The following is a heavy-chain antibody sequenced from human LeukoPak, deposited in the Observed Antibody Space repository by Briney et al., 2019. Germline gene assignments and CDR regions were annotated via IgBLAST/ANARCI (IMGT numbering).Heavy chain of an antibody. D-gene: IGHD6-13*01. CDR1: GYTFTSYD. V-gene: IGHV1-8*01. Sequence: AAVKVSCKASGYTFTSYDINWVRQPTGQGLEWMGWMKPNSGDTGYAKKLQGRVTMTRNTSISTAYMELSSLRSEDTAVYYCARGPAESSSSDYWGHRNLGTVSS. J-gene: IGHJ4*01. CDR2: MKPNSGDT. CDR3: ARGPAESSSSDY.